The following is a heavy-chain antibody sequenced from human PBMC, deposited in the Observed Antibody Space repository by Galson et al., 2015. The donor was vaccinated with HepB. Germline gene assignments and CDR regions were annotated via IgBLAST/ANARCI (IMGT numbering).Heavy chain of an antibody. V-gene: IGHV1-69*13. J-gene: IGHJ4*02. CDR1: GGTFSSYA. CDR3: ARLLSTYYYDSSGYEYDY. CDR2: IIPIFGTA. D-gene: IGHD3-22*01. Sequence: SVKVSCKASGGTFSSYAISWVRQAPGQGLEWMGGIIPIFGTANYAQKFQGRVTITADESTSTAYMELSSLRSEDTAVYYCARLLSTYYYDSSGYEYDYWGQGTLVTVSS.